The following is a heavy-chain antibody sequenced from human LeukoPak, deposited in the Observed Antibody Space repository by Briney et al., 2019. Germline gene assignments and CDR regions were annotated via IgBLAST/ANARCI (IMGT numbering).Heavy chain of an antibody. D-gene: IGHD6-6*01. Sequence: ASVKVSCKVSGYTLTELSMHWVRQAPGKGLEWMGGFDPEDGETIYAQKFQGRVTVTEDTSTDTAYMELSSLRSEDTAVYYCAADRYSSSSGGYWGQGTLVTVSS. CDR2: FDPEDGET. J-gene: IGHJ4*02. CDR1: GYTLTELS. CDR3: AADRYSSSSGGY. V-gene: IGHV1-24*01.